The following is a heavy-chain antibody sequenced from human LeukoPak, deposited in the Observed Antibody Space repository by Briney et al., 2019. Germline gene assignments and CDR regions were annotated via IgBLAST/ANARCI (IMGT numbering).Heavy chain of an antibody. V-gene: IGHV1-69*05. CDR1: GGTFSSYA. J-gene: IGHJ6*03. Sequence: SVKVSCKASGGTFSSYAISWVRQAPGQGLEWMGGIIPIFGTANYAQKFQGRVTITTDESTSTAYMEPSSLRSEDTAVYYCARQAHQQWGRNYYYYYYMDVWGKGTTVTVSS. D-gene: IGHD6-19*01. CDR3: ARQAHQQWGRNYYYYYYMDV. CDR2: IIPIFGTA.